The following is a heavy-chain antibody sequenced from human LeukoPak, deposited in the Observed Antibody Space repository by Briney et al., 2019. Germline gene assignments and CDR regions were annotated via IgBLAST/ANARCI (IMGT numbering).Heavy chain of an antibody. V-gene: IGHV4-59*01. J-gene: IGHJ4*02. CDR1: GGTISSYD. Sequence: SETLTLTCTASGGTISSYDGNWIRQPPGKGLEWIGYIYYSGSTNYNPSLKSRVTISVDTSKNQFSLKLSSVTAADTAVYYCARGGYDVYLDYWGQGTLVTVSS. D-gene: IGHD3-16*01. CDR2: IYYSGST. CDR3: ARGGYDVYLDY.